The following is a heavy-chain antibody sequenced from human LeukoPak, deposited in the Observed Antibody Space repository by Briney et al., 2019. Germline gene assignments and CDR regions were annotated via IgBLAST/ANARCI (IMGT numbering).Heavy chain of an antibody. D-gene: IGHD5-18*01. V-gene: IGHV3-21*01. J-gene: IGHJ4*02. CDR1: GFTFSSYS. Sequence: GGSLRLSCAASGFTFSSYSMNWVRQAPGKGLEWVSSISSSSSYIYYADSVEGRFTISRDNAKNSLYLQMNSLRAEDTAAYYCAREIQLWLAFDYWGQGTLVTVSS. CDR2: ISSSSSYI. CDR3: AREIQLWLAFDY.